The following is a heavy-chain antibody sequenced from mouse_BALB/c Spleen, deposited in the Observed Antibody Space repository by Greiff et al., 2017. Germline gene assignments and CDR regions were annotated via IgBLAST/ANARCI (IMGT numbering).Heavy chain of an antibody. CDR2: IWGGGST. CDR3: DKNSHYYGNSWGAMDY. J-gene: IGHJ4*01. V-gene: IGHV2-6-4*01. Sequence: VKVEESGPGLVAPSQSLSITCTVSGFSLSRYSVHWVRQPPGKGLEWLGMIWGGGSTDYNSALKSRLSISKDNSKSQVFLKMNSLQTDDTAMYYWDKNSHYYGNSWGAMDYWGQGTSVTVSA. CDR1: GFSLSRYS. D-gene: IGHD1-1*01.